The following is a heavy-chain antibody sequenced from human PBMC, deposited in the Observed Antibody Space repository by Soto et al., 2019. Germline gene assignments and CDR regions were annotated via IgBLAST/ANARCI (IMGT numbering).Heavy chain of an antibody. D-gene: IGHD4-17*01. CDR1: GFTFDDYA. J-gene: IGHJ4*02. CDR2: ISWNSGCI. V-gene: IGHV3-9*01. Sequence: EVQLVESGGGLVQPGRSLRLSCAASGFTFDDYAMHWVRQALGKGLEWVSGISWNSGCIGYADSVKGRFTISGDNARKSLYLKMNSQRADETALYYCAKDGVGATVVRSFLDYWGQGTLVTVSS. CDR3: AKDGVGATVVRSFLDY.